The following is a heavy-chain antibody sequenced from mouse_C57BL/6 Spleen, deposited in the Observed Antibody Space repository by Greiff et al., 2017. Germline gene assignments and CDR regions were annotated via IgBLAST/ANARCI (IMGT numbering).Heavy chain of an antibody. V-gene: IGHV6-6*01. D-gene: IGHD2-3*01. CDR1: GFTFSDAW. CDR3: TRPYDGYFPWFAY. J-gene: IGHJ3*01. Sequence: EVKVVESGGGLVQPGGSMKLSCAASGFTFSDAWMDWVRQSPEKGLEWVAEIRNKANNHATYYAESVKGRFTISRDDSKSSVYLQMNSLRAEDTGIYYCTRPYDGYFPWFAYWGQGTLVTVSA. CDR2: IRNKANNHAT.